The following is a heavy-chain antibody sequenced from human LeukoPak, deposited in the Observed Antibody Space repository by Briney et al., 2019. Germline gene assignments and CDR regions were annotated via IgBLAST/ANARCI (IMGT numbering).Heavy chain of an antibody. CDR1: GGSISSSSYY. CDR2: IYYSGST. Sequence: SETLSLTCTVSGGSISSSSYYWGWIRQPPGKGLEWIGSIYYSGSTYYNPSLKSRVTISVDTSKNQFSLKLSSVTAADTAVYYCARGRLKDSSGYSYYFDYWGQGTLVTVSS. D-gene: IGHD3-22*01. J-gene: IGHJ4*02. CDR3: ARGRLKDSSGYSYYFDY. V-gene: IGHV4-39*07.